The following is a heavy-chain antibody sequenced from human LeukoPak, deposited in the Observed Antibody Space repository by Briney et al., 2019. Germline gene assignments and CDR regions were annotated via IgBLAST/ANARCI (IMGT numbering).Heavy chain of an antibody. CDR2: IYYSGST. Sequence: SETLSLTCTVSGGSISSSSYHWGWIRQPPGKGLQWIGSIYYSGSTYYNPSPKSPVTISVDTSKNQFSLKLSSVTAADTAVYYCAGGGRYTYYYGSGSPHYGMDVWGQGTTVTVSS. D-gene: IGHD3-10*01. V-gene: IGHV4-39*07. CDR3: AGGGRYTYYYGSGSPHYGMDV. J-gene: IGHJ6*02. CDR1: GGSISSSSYH.